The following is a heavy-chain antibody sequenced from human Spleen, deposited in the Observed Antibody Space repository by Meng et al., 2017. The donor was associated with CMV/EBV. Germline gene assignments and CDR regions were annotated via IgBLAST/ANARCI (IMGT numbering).Heavy chain of an antibody. V-gene: IGHV3-30-3*01. CDR2: VSYDGSNK. CDR1: GFTFSSFA. J-gene: IGHJ4*01. CDR3: ARDYYYGSGSPLHGDY. Sequence: GFTFSSFAMYWVRQAPGKGLEWVAVVSYDGSNKYYADSVKGRFTISRDNSKNTLYLQMNSLRVEDTALYYCARDYYYGSGSPLHGDYWGQERWSPSPQ. D-gene: IGHD3-10*01.